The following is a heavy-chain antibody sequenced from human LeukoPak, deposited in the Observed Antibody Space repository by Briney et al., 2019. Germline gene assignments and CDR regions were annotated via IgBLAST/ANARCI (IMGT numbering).Heavy chain of an antibody. D-gene: IGHD6-6*01. J-gene: IGHJ4*02. V-gene: IGHV4-30-2*01. CDR2: IYHSGST. CDR3: ASQSEYSSSSDY. Sequence: PSQTLSLTCAVSGGSISSGGYSWSWIRQPPGTGLEWIGYIYHSGSTYYNPSLKSRVTISVDRSKNQFSLKLSSVTAADTAVYYCASQSEYSSSSDYWGQGTLVTVSS. CDR1: GGSISSGGYS.